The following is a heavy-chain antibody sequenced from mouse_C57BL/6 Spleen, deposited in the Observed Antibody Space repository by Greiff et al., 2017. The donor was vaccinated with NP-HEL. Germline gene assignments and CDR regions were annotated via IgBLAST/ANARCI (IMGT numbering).Heavy chain of an antibody. CDR1: GYTFTSYW. CDR3: ARWVPENFDY. V-gene: IGHV1-50*01. D-gene: IGHD2-14*01. CDR2: IDPSDSYT. J-gene: IGHJ2*01. Sequence: QVQLQQPGAELVKPGASVKLSCKASGYTFTSYWMQWVKQRPGQGLEWIGEIDPSDSYTNYNQKFTGKATLTVDTSSSTAYMQLSSLTSEDSAVYYCARWVPENFDYWGQGTTLTVSS.